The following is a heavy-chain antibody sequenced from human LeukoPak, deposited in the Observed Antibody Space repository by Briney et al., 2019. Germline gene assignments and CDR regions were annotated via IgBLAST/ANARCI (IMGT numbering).Heavy chain of an antibody. CDR2: ISSSSSTI. Sequence: PGGSLRLSCAASGFTFSSYSMNWVRQAPGKGLEWVSYISSSSSTIYYADSVKGRFTISRDNAKNSLYLQMHSLRAEDTAVYYCARKHPTPHYYSYYYMDVWGKGTTVTVSS. D-gene: IGHD4-23*01. CDR1: GFTFSSYS. V-gene: IGHV3-48*01. J-gene: IGHJ6*03. CDR3: ARKHPTPHYYSYYYMDV.